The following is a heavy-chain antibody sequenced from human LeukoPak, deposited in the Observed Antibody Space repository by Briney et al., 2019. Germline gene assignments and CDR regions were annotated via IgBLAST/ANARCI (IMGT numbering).Heavy chain of an antibody. CDR3: ARDQSDGYNLNWFDP. J-gene: IGHJ5*02. CDR1: GFTFSSYA. V-gene: IGHV3-30-3*01. D-gene: IGHD5-24*01. Sequence: GGSLRLSGAASGFTFSSYAMHWVRQAPGKGLEWVVVISYDGSNKYYADSVKGRFTVSRDNSKNTLYLQMNSLRAEDTAVYYCARDQSDGYNLNWFDPWGQGTLVTVSS. CDR2: ISYDGSNK.